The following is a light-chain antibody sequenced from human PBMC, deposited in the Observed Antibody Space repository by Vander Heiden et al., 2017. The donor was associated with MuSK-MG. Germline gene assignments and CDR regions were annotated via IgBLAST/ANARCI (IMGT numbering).Light chain of an antibody. Sequence: DIQITQSPCSLSASVGDRVTITCQASQDISNYLNWYQQKPGKAPKLLIYDASNLETGVPSRFSGSGSGTDFTFTISSLQPEHIATYCCQHYYSLPLFGGGTKVEIK. V-gene: IGKV1-33*01. CDR3: QHYYSLPL. J-gene: IGKJ4*01. CDR2: DAS. CDR1: QDISNY.